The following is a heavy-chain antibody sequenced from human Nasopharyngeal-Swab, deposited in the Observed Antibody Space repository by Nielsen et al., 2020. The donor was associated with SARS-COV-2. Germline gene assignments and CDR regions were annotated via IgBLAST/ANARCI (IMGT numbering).Heavy chain of an antibody. CDR3: AKDCYGSGGAYSFDY. Sequence: GESLKISCAASGFTFNTYSMNWVRQAPGKGLEWVSSISSSSAYIYYADSVKGRFTISRDNAKNSLYLQMNSLRAEDTAVYYCAKDCYGSGGAYSFDYWGQGTLVTVSS. D-gene: IGHD3-10*01. CDR2: ISSSSAYI. J-gene: IGHJ4*02. CDR1: GFTFNTYS. V-gene: IGHV3-21*01.